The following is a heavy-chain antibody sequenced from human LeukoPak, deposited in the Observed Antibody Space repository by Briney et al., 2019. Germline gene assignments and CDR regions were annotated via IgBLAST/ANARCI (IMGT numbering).Heavy chain of an antibody. CDR2: MNPNSGNT. CDR3: ARRTQLERRLDY. Sequence: GASVKVSCKASGYTFTSYDINLVRQATGQGLEWMGWMNPNSGNTGYAQKFQGRVTITRNTSISTAYMELSSLRSEDTAVYYCARRTQLERRLDYWGQGTLVTVSS. V-gene: IGHV1-8*03. D-gene: IGHD1-1*01. CDR1: GYTFTSYD. J-gene: IGHJ4*02.